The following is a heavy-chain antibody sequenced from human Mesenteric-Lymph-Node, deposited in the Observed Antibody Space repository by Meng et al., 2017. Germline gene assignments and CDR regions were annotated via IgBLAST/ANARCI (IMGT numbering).Heavy chain of an antibody. J-gene: IGHJ4*02. CDR1: GYTFTSYY. CDR3: ARTSPRDPGARVGEFDY. D-gene: IGHD1-26*01. V-gene: IGHV1-46*01. Sequence: ASVKVSCKASGYTFTSYYMHWVRQAPGQGLEWMGIINPSGGSTSYAQKFQGRVTMTRDTSTSTVYMELSSLRSEDTAVYYRARTSPRDPGARVGEFDYWGQGTLVTVSS. CDR2: INPSGGST.